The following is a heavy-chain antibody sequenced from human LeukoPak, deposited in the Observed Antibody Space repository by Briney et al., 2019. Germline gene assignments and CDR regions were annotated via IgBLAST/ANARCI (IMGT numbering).Heavy chain of an antibody. CDR3: AREIHSGSYYFDY. Sequence: GGSLRLSCAASGVTFSSYSMNWVRQAPGKGLEWVSSISSSSSYIYYADSVKGRFTISRDNAKNSLYLQMNSLRAEDTAVYYCAREIHSGSYYFDYWGQGTLVTVSS. D-gene: IGHD1-26*01. CDR2: ISSSSSYI. J-gene: IGHJ4*02. V-gene: IGHV3-21*01. CDR1: GVTFSSYS.